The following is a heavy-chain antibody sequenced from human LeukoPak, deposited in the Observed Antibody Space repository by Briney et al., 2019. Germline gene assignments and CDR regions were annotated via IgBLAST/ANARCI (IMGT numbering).Heavy chain of an antibody. J-gene: IGHJ4*02. D-gene: IGHD2-15*01. V-gene: IGHV1-18*04. CDR1: GYTFTSYG. Sequence: ASVKVSCKASGYTFTSYGISWVRQAPGQGLEWMEWISAYNGNTNYAQKLQGRVTMTTDTSTSTAYMELRSLRSDDTAVYYCARFGLASPDIEDFDYWGQGTLVTVSS. CDR3: ARFGLASPDIEDFDY. CDR2: ISAYNGNT.